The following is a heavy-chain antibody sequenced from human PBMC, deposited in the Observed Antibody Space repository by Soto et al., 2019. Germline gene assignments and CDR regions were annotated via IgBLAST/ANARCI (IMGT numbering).Heavy chain of an antibody. V-gene: IGHV1-18*01. CDR2: ISAYNGNT. CDR1: GYTFTSYG. CDR3: ARDRYYDILTGYYNWYYYYGMDV. D-gene: IGHD3-9*01. Sequence: ASLKVSCKASGYTFTSYGISWVRQAPGQGLEWMGWISAYNGNTNYAQKLQGRVTMTTDTSTSTAYMELRSLRSDDTAVYYCARDRYYDILTGYYNWYYYYGMDVWGQGTTVTVSS. J-gene: IGHJ6*02.